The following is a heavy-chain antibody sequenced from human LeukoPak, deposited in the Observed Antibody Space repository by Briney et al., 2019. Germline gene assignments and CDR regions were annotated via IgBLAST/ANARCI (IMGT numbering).Heavy chain of an antibody. D-gene: IGHD3-22*01. Sequence: SVKVSCKASGYTFTGYHMHWVRQAPGQGLEWMGGIIPIFGTANYAQKFQGRVTITADESTSTAYMELSSLRSEDTAVYYCARGGATMIVVVTEFDPWGQGTLVTVSS. J-gene: IGHJ5*02. CDR2: IIPIFGTA. CDR1: GYTFTGYH. V-gene: IGHV1-69*13. CDR3: ARGGATMIVVVTEFDP.